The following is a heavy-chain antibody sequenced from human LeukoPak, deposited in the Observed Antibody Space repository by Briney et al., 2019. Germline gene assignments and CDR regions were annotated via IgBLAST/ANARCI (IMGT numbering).Heavy chain of an antibody. Sequence: PGGSLRLSCAASGFTFSSYAMSWVRQAPGKGLEWVSAISGSGRSTYYADSVKGRFTISRDNSKNTLYLQMNSLRAEDAAVYFCAKAPVTSCRGAYCYPFDSWGQGTLVTVSS. CDR1: GFTFSSYA. CDR2: ISGSGRST. V-gene: IGHV3-23*01. J-gene: IGHJ4*02. CDR3: AKAPVTSCRGAYCYPFDS. D-gene: IGHD2-21*01.